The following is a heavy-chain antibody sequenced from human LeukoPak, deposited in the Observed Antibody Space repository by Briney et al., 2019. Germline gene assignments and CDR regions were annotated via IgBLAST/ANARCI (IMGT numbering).Heavy chain of an antibody. D-gene: IGHD4-17*01. V-gene: IGHV4-39*01. J-gene: IGHJ6*02. CDR2: IYYSGST. CDR3: ARTTNDYGDYDYYYGMDV. CDR1: GGSISSSSYY. Sequence: SETLSLTCTVSGGSISSSSYYWGWIRQPPGKRLEWIGSIYYSGSTYYNPSLKSRVTISVDTSKNQFSLKLSSVTAADTAVYYCARTTNDYGDYDYYYGMDVWGQGTTVTVSS.